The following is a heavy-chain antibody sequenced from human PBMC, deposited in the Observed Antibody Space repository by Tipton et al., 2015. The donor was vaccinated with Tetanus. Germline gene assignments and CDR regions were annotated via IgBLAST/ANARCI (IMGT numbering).Heavy chain of an antibody. CDR3: ARDQTVAGTNYYYYGMDV. D-gene: IGHD6-19*01. V-gene: IGHV6-1*01. Sequence: LRLSCAISGDSVSSNSTAWNWIRQSPSRGLEWLGRTYYRSKWYNDYAVSVKSRITINPDTSKNQFSLQLNSVTPEDTAVYYCARDQTVAGTNYYYYGMDVWGQGTTVTVSS. CDR1: GDSVSSNSTA. J-gene: IGHJ6*02. CDR2: TYYRSKWYN.